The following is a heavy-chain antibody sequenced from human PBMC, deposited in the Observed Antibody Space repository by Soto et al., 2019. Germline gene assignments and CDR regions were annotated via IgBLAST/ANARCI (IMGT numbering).Heavy chain of an antibody. V-gene: IGHV3-23*01. D-gene: IGHD4-17*01. Sequence: EVQLLESGGGLVQPGGSLRLSCAASGFTFSSYAMSWVRQAPGKGLEWVSAISGSGGSTYYADSVKGRFTISRDNSKNTLYLQMNSLRAEDTAVYYCAKVLIDDYGDYRGYYYGTDVWGQGTTVTVSS. CDR3: AKVLIDDYGDYRGYYYGTDV. CDR1: GFTFSSYA. CDR2: ISGSGGST. J-gene: IGHJ6*02.